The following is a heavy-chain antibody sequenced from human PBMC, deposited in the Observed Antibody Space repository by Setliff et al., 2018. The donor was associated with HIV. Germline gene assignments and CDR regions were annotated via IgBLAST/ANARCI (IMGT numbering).Heavy chain of an antibody. V-gene: IGHV4-39*01. CDR3: ADSSSWYGWFDP. J-gene: IGHJ5*02. D-gene: IGHD6-13*01. Sequence: PSETLSLTCTVSSGSVSRSDYYWGWIRQTPGKGLEWIGSIYWSGLSFYNPSLKSRVTISVDTSKNQFSLRLNSVTAADTAVYYCADSSSWYGWFDPWGQGTLVTVSS. CDR1: SGSVSRSDYY. CDR2: IYWSGLS.